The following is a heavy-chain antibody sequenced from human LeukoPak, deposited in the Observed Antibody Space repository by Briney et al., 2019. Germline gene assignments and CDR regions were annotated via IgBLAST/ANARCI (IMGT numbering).Heavy chain of an antibody. CDR2: ISGSGSST. V-gene: IGHV3-23*01. Sequence: GGSLRLSCAASGFTFTSYAMNWVRQAPGKGLEWVSTISGSGSSTYYVDSVKGRFTISRDNSKNTLYLQMNSLRAEDTAIYYCARHGYTSGWVRSWGQGTLVTVST. D-gene: IGHD6-19*01. CDR1: GFTFTSYA. CDR3: ARHGYTSGWVRS. J-gene: IGHJ4*02.